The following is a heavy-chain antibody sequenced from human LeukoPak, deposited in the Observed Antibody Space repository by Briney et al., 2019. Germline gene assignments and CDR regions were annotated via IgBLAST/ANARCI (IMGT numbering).Heavy chain of an antibody. D-gene: IGHD1-26*01. V-gene: IGHV1-69*05. CDR2: IIPIFGTA. CDR1: GYTLTGYY. J-gene: IGHJ5*02. CDR3: ARDHSGDNWFDP. Sequence: SVKVSCKASGYTLTGYYMHWVRQAPGQGLEWMGGIIPIFGTANYAQKFQGRVTITTDESTSTAYMELSSLRPEDTAVYYCARDHSGDNWFDPWGQGTLVTVSS.